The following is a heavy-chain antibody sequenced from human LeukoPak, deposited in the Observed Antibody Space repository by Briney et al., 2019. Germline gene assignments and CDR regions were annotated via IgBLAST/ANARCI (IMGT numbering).Heavy chain of an antibody. D-gene: IGHD6-19*01. J-gene: IGHJ4*02. CDR2: IYSGGTT. CDR1: GFTFTNAW. CDR3: ARGLEQWHGFDF. Sequence: PGGSLRLSCAASGFTFTNAWMSWVRQAPGKGLEWVAVIYSGGTTYYADSVKGRFTISRDNSQNTMYLQMNSLRAEDTAVYYCARGLEQWHGFDFWGQGTLVTVSS. V-gene: IGHV3-66*01.